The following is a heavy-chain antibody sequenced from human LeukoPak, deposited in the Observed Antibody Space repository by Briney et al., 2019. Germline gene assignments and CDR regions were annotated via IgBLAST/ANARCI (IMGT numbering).Heavy chain of an antibody. Sequence: SETLSLTCAVSGGSISSYYWSWIRQPPGKGLEWIGYIYTSGSTNYNPSLKSRVTISVDTPKNQFSLKLSSVTAADTAVYYCARHSGSGTVSVWFDPWGQGTLVTVSS. CDR1: GGSISSYY. CDR2: IYTSGST. J-gene: IGHJ5*02. V-gene: IGHV4-4*09. CDR3: ARHSGSGTVSVWFDP. D-gene: IGHD3-10*01.